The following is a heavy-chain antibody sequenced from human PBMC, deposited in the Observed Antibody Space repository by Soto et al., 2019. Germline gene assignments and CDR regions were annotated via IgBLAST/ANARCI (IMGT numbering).Heavy chain of an antibody. V-gene: IGHV3-30*18. CDR3: ANQKALLWFGAHYGMDV. J-gene: IGHJ6*02. D-gene: IGHD3-10*01. CDR2: ISYDGSNK. Sequence: QVQLVESGGGVVQPGRSLRLSCAASGFTFSSYGMHWVRQAPGKGLEWVAVISYDGSNKYYADSVKGRFTISRDNSKNTLYLQMNSLRAEDTAVYYCANQKALLWFGAHYGMDVWGQGTTVTVSS. CDR1: GFTFSSYG.